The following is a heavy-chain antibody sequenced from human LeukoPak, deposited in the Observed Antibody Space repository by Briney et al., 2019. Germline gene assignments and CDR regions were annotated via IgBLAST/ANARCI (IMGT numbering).Heavy chain of an antibody. V-gene: IGHV4-59*11. Sequence: SETLSLTCSVSGGSISSHYWSWIRQPPGKRLEWIGYIYYSGSTKYNPSLKSRVTISVDTSKNQFSLKLSSVTAADTAVYYCAREYWGYSGYANEDYFDYWGQGTLVTVSS. J-gene: IGHJ4*02. CDR3: AREYWGYSGYANEDYFDY. CDR1: GGSISSHY. D-gene: IGHD5-12*01. CDR2: IYYSGST.